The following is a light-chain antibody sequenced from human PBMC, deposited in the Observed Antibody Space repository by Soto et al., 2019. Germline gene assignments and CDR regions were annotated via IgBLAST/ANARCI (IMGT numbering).Light chain of an antibody. CDR2: DAS. CDR3: QQYTSYSWT. J-gene: IGKJ1*01. V-gene: IGKV1-5*01. Sequence: DIQMTQSPSTLSASVGDRVTITCRASQSISTWLAWYQQKPGKAPKVLIYDASRLESVVPSRFSGSGSGTEFSLTISSLQAGDFAPYYCQQYTSYSWTFGQGTKVESK. CDR1: QSISTW.